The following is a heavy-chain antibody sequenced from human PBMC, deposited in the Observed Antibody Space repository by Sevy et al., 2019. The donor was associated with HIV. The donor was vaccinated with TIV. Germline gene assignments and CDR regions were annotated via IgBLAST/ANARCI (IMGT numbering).Heavy chain of an antibody. Sequence: GGSLRLSCAASGFTLSSYAMHWVRQAPGKGLEWVAVISYDGSYKYYADSVKGRFTISRDNSKNTLYLQMNSLRAEDTAVYYCARDIRDYYDSSGYYPVFYYYYGMDVWGQGTTVTVSS. CDR1: GFTLSSYA. D-gene: IGHD3-22*01. CDR3: ARDIRDYYDSSGYYPVFYYYYGMDV. CDR2: ISYDGSYK. J-gene: IGHJ6*02. V-gene: IGHV3-30-3*01.